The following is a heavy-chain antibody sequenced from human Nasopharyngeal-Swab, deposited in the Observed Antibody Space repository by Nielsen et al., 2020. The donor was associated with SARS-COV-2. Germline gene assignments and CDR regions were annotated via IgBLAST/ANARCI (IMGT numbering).Heavy chain of an antibody. D-gene: IGHD2-2*01. CDR3: GRGACSITTCYENVDV. CDR1: GDSITNYY. CDR2: VDSSGST. V-gene: IGHV4-59*13. Sequence: SETLSLTCTVSGDSITNYYWSWIRQPPGKGLEWIGCVDSSGSTNYKPSLKSRVTISVDTSKNQFSLNLSSVTAADTAVYYCGRGACSITTCYENVDVWGQGTTVTVSS. J-gene: IGHJ6*02.